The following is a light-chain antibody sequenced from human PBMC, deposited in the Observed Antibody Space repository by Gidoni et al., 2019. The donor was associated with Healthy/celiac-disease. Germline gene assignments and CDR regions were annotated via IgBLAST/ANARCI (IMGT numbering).Light chain of an antibody. CDR1: QRVSSSY. V-gene: IGKV3-20*01. CDR3: QQYGSSPLT. Sequence: EIVLTQSPGTLSLSPGERATLSCSASQRVSSSYLAWYQQKPGQAPRRLIYGASSRATGIPDRFSGSGSGTDFTLTISRLEPEDFAVYYCQQYGSSPLTFGGGTKVEIK. J-gene: IGKJ4*01. CDR2: GAS.